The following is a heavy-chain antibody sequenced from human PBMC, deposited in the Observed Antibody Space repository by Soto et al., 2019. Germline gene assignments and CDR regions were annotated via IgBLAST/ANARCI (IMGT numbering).Heavy chain of an antibody. V-gene: IGHV4-4*02. CDR2: IYHSGST. CDR3: ARVDSSGYYYGAHYFDY. J-gene: IGHJ4*02. Sequence: LSLTCAVSGGPISSSHWWSWVRQPPGKGLEWIGEIYHSGSTNNNPSLKSRVTISVDKSKNQFSLKLSSVTAADTAVYYCARVDSSGYYYGAHYFDYWGQGTLVTVSS. D-gene: IGHD3-22*01. CDR1: GGPISSSHW.